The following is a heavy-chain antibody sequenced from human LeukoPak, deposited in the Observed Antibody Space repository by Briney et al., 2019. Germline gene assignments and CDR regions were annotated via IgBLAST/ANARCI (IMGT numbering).Heavy chain of an antibody. Sequence: PGGSLRLSCAASGLTFSSYGMHWVRQAPGKGLEWVAFIRYDGSNKYYADSVKGRFTISRDNSKNTLYLQMNSLRAEDTAVYYCAKDRVGYFDYWGQGTLVTVSS. CDR1: GLTFSSYG. D-gene: IGHD2-2*01. CDR3: AKDRVGYFDY. V-gene: IGHV3-30*02. J-gene: IGHJ4*03. CDR2: IRYDGSNK.